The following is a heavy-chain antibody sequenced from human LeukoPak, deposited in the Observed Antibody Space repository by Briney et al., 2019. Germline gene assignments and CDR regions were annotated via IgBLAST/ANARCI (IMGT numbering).Heavy chain of an antibody. V-gene: IGHV1-46*01. CDR2: INPSGGST. Sequence: GASVKVSCKASGYTFTSYYMRWVRQAPGQGLEWMGIINPSGGSTSYAQKFQGRVTMTRDTSTSTVYMELSSLRSDDTAVYYCARAGSGGGQGSQQLVMSPYYYYYMDVWGKGTTVTVSS. CDR3: ARAGSGGGQGSQQLVMSPYYYYYMDV. CDR1: GYTFTSYY. D-gene: IGHD6-6*01. J-gene: IGHJ6*03.